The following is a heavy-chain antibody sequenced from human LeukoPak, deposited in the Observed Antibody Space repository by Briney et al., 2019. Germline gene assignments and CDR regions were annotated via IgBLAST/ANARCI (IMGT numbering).Heavy chain of an antibody. V-gene: IGHV4-59*01. CDR2: IYYSGST. CDR1: GGSISSYY. Sequence: PSETLSLTCTVSGGSISSYYWSWIRQPPGKGLEWLGYIYYSGSTNYNPSLKSRVTISVDTSKNQFSLKLRSVTAADTAVYYCARVSSPVDPFDYWGQGTLVTVSS. J-gene: IGHJ4*02. CDR3: ARVSSPVDPFDY. D-gene: IGHD2/OR15-2a*01.